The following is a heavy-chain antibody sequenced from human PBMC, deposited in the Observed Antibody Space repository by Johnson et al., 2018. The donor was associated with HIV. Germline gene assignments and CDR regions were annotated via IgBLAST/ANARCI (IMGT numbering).Heavy chain of an antibody. J-gene: IGHJ3*01. Sequence: VQLVESGGALVQPGGSLRLSCGASGFSVSNNYMSWVRQAPGKGLEWVSVIYSGGNTYYADSVRGRFTISRDNSKNTLYIQMDNLRVEDTAIYYCARDGESQRLPLGDAFDVWGQGTLVTVSS. CDR2: IYSGGNT. D-gene: IGHD6-25*01. CDR3: ARDGESQRLPLGDAFDV. CDR1: GFSVSNNY. V-gene: IGHV3-66*01.